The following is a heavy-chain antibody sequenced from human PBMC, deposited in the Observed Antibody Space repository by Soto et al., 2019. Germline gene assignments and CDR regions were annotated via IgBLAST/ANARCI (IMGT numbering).Heavy chain of an antibody. V-gene: IGHV1-18*01. D-gene: IGHD3-9*01. CDR2: ISAYNGNT. J-gene: IGHJ5*02. CDR3: ARGVYYDILTGYLMEDWFDP. Sequence: QVQLVQSGAEVKKPGASVKVSCKASGYTFTSYGISWVRQAPGQGLEWMGWISAYNGNTNYAQKLQGRVTMTTDTSTSTAYMELRSLRSDDTAVYYCARGVYYDILTGYLMEDWFDPWGQGTLVTVSS. CDR1: GYTFTSYG.